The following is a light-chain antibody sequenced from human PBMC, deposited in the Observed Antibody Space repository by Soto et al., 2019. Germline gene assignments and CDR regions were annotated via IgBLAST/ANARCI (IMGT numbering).Light chain of an antibody. V-gene: IGKV3-20*01. CDR1: QSVSSGY. CDR2: GAS. Sequence: EIVLTQSPGTLSLSPGERATLSCRASQSVSSGYLAWYQHKPGQALRLLIYGASSRAIGIPDRFSGSGSGTDFTLTISRLEPEDFAVYYCQQYDDSSTWTFGQGTKVEIK. J-gene: IGKJ1*01. CDR3: QQYDDSSTWT.